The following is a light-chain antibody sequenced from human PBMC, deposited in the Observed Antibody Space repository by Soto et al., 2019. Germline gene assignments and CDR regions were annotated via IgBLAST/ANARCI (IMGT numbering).Light chain of an antibody. CDR3: QQYGNSPIT. J-gene: IGKJ5*01. V-gene: IGKV3-20*01. CDR1: ERIYSAY. CDR2: GTS. Sequence: EVVLTQSPGTLSFSRGEGATLSCRASERIYSAYLGWYQQKPGQAPRLLIYGTSSRATGIPDRFSGSGSGTDFTLTISRLEPEDFAVYYCQQYGNSPITFGQGTRLEIK.